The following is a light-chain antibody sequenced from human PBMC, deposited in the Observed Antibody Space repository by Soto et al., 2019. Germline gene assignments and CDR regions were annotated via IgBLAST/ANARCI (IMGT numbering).Light chain of an antibody. CDR2: GAS. CDR3: QQYNNWPQT. CDR1: QSVRSS. Sequence: IGIAQSTGTVPVSPGDITILSCRASQSVRSSIAWYQHKPGQAPRLLIYGASTRATGIPARISGSGSGTEFPLTISSLQSEDFAVYYCQQYNNWPQTFGQGTKVDIK. J-gene: IGKJ1*01. V-gene: IGKV3-15*01.